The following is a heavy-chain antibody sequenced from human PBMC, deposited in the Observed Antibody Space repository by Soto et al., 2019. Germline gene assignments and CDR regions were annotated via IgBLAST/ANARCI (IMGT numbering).Heavy chain of an antibody. J-gene: IGHJ4*02. Sequence: SVKVSCKTSGDSFNNYTFYWVRQAPGQGLEWMGRIIPIMGLTNYAQKFQGRATVTADKSTSTVYMELSGLRSEDTAVYYCAAADLMILTPPLDYWGQGTLVTVSS. CDR2: IIPIMGLT. CDR1: GDSFNNYT. CDR3: AAADLMILTPPLDY. D-gene: IGHD3-16*01. V-gene: IGHV1-69*02.